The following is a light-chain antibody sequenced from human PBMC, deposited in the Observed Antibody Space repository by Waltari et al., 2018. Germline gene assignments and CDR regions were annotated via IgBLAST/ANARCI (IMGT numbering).Light chain of an antibody. J-gene: IGKJ2*01. Sequence: VLYSSNNKSDLAWYEQKPGQRPKLLLYWAATRGSGVRDRFRGSGSAAAFTRSISSLQAEDVAVYDCHKCYRTPYTFGQGTKLEIK. V-gene: IGKV4-1*01. CDR1: VLYSSNNKSD. CDR2: WAA. CDR3: HKCYRTPYT.